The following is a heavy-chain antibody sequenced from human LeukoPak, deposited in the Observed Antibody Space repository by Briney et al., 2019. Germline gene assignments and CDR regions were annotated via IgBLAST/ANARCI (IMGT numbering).Heavy chain of an antibody. CDR2: ISAYNGNT. CDR3: ARRHSGRYYYYMDV. V-gene: IGHV1-18*01. J-gene: IGHJ6*03. CDR1: GYTFTSYG. D-gene: IGHD1-14*01. Sequence: ASVKVSCKASGYTFTSYGISWVRQAPGQGLEWMGWISAYNGNTNYAQKLQGRVTMTTDTSTSTAYMELRSLRSDDTAVYYCARRHSGRYYYYMDVWGKGTTVTVSS.